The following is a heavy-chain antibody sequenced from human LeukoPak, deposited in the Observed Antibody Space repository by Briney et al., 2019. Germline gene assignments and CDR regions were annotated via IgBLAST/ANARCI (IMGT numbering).Heavy chain of an antibody. Sequence: RGSLRLSCAASGFTFDDYGMSWVRQPPGKGLEWVSGINWNGGSTGYADSVKGRFTISRDNTKNSLYLQMNSLRAEDTALYYCARFREGTTHFDYWGQGTLVTVSS. CDR2: INWNGGST. CDR1: GFTFDDYG. V-gene: IGHV3-20*04. J-gene: IGHJ4*02. CDR3: ARFREGTTHFDY. D-gene: IGHD1-7*01.